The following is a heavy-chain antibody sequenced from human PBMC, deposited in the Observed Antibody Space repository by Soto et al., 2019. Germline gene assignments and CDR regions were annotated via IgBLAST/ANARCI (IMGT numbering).Heavy chain of an antibody. J-gene: IGHJ4*02. CDR3: AREYCATGVCYLPDY. V-gene: IGHV1-18*01. Sequence: QVQLVQSGAEVKKPGASVKVSCKASGYTFTTYGISWVRQAPGQGLEWMGWISTYNGNTYYTQKLQGRVTMTTDTSTNTAYMELTSLKSDDTAVYYCAREYCATGVCYLPDYWGQGTLVTVSS. CDR1: GYTFTTYG. D-gene: IGHD2-8*01. CDR2: ISTYNGNT.